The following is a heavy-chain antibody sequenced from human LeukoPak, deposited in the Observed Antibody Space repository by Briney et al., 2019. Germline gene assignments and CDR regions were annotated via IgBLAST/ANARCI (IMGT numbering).Heavy chain of an antibody. Sequence: ASVKVSCKASGYTFTSYGISWVRQAPGQGLEWMGWISAYNGNTNYAQKFQGRVTMTRDTSISTAYMELSRLRSDDTAVYYCARVARRDGYNYDFDYWGQGTLVTVSS. CDR3: ARVARRDGYNYDFDY. CDR2: ISAYNGNT. CDR1: GYTFTSYG. V-gene: IGHV1-18*01. J-gene: IGHJ4*02. D-gene: IGHD5-24*01.